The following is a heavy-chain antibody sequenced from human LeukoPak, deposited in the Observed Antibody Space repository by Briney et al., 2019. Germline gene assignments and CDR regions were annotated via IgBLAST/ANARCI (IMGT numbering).Heavy chain of an antibody. Sequence: SETLSLTCTVSGGSISSYYWSWLRQPPGKGLEWIGYIYYSGSTNYNPSLKSRLPISVDTSKNQFSLKLSSVTAADTAVYYCARDFDYADALDIWGQGTMVTVSS. CDR3: ARDFDYADALDI. V-gene: IGHV4-59*01. CDR2: IYYSGST. CDR1: GGSISSYY. J-gene: IGHJ3*02. D-gene: IGHD3-9*01.